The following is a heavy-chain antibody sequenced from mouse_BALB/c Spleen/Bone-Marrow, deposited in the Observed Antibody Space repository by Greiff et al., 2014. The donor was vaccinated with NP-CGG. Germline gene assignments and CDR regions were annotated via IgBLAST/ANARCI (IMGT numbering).Heavy chain of an antibody. CDR1: GYTFTDYV. CDR2: IYPGSGST. J-gene: IGHJ4*01. V-gene: IGHV1-81*01. D-gene: IGHD2-1*01. CDR3: ARLDGNYRYAMDY. Sequence: VQLQQFGPELVKPGASVKMSCKASGYTFTDYVITWVKQRTGQGLEWIGEIYPGSGSTYYNEKFKGKATLTADKSSNTAYMQLGSLTSEDSAVYFCARLDGNYRYAMDYWGQGTSVTVSS.